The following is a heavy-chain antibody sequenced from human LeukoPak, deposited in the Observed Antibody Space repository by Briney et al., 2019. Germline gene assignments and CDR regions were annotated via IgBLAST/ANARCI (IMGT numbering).Heavy chain of an antibody. CDR3: AKSLAPPVGLVVVNAYFDS. Sequence: GGSLRLSCAVSGFTFTTYAMSWVRQTPGKGLEWVSGISASGGTTYYADSVKGRFTISRDNSKNTLYLQMNSLRAEDTALYYCAKSLAPPVGLVVVNAYFDSWGQGTLVTVSS. CDR2: ISASGGTT. J-gene: IGHJ4*02. CDR1: GFTFTTYA. V-gene: IGHV3-23*01. D-gene: IGHD3/OR15-3a*01.